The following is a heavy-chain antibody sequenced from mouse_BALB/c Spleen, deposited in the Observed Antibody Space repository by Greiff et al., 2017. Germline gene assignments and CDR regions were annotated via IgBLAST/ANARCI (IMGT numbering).Heavy chain of an antibody. CDR3: AKSIYYDYDDY. CDR1: GYTFTSYW. D-gene: IGHD2-4*01. J-gene: IGHJ2*01. CDR2: INPSTGYT. V-gene: IGHV1-7*01. Sequence: VQLQQSGAELAKPGASVKMSCKASGYTFTSYWMHWVKQRPGQGLEWIGYINPSTGYTEYNQKFKDKATLTADKSSSTAYMQLSSLTSEDSAVYYCAKSIYYDYDDYWGQGTTLTVSS.